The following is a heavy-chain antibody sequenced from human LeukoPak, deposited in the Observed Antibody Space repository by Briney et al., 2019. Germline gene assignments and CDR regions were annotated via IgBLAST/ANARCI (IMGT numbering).Heavy chain of an antibody. D-gene: IGHD3-16*02. CDR3: ARGYDYVWGSYRFDY. Sequence: SETLSLTCAVYGGSFSGYYWSWIRRPPGKGLEWIGEIKDSGSTNYNPSLKSRVTISVDTSKNHFSLKLSSVTAADAAVYYCARGYDYVWGSYRFDYWGQGTLVTVSS. CDR1: GGSFSGYY. CDR2: IKDSGST. V-gene: IGHV4-34*01. J-gene: IGHJ4*02.